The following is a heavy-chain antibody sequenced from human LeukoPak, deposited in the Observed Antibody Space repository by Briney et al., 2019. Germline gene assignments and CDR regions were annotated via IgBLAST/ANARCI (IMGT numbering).Heavy chain of an antibody. CDR1: GGSFSGYY. Sequence: SETLSLTCAVYGGSFSGYYWSWIRQPPGKGLEWIGEINHSGSTNYNPSLKSRVTISVDTSKNQFSLKLSSVTAADTAVYYCASPMLRGVINNWGQGTLVTVSS. CDR2: INHSGST. V-gene: IGHV4-34*01. D-gene: IGHD3-10*01. J-gene: IGHJ4*02. CDR3: ASPMLRGVINN.